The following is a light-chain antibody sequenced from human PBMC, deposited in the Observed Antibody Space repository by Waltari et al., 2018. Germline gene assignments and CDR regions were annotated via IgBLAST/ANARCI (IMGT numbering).Light chain of an antibody. CDR3: QQYNRYST. CDR2: KAS. Sequence: DIQMTQSPSTLSDSVGDRVTITCRASQSISSYLAWYQQKPGKAPKLLSSKASTLGSGVPARFSCSGSGTEFTLTISSLQPDDFATYYCQQYNRYSTFGQGTKGEIK. CDR1: QSISSY. V-gene: IGKV1-5*03. J-gene: IGKJ1*01.